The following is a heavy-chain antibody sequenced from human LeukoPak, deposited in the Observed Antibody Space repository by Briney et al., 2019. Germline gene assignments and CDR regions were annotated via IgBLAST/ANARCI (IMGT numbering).Heavy chain of an antibody. CDR1: GFTFSSYV. CDR3: AKDDYLGYCTGISCYSRFDS. CDR2: ISGSGDST. D-gene: IGHD2-15*01. J-gene: IGHJ4*02. Sequence: GGSLRLSCVASGFTFSSYVMSWVRQAPGKGLEWVSGISGSGDSTYHADSVKGRFTISRDNSKNTLYPQMNSLRGEDTAVYYCAKDDYLGYCTGISCYSRFDSWGQGTLVTVSS. V-gene: IGHV3-23*01.